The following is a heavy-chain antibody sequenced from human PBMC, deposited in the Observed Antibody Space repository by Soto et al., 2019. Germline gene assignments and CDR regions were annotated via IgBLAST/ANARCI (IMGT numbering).Heavy chain of an antibody. D-gene: IGHD3-9*01. CDR2: IIPVFGIE. J-gene: IGHJ6*02. Sequence: SVKVSCKASGGTFSSYAISWVRQAPGQGLEWMGGIIPVFGIENYRQKFQGRVTISADESTSTVYMELSSLRSDDTAVYYCERDLXEYDXLTGYPSPHSDGMDVWGQGTTVTVSS. V-gene: IGHV1-69*13. CDR1: GGTFSSYA. CDR3: ERDLXEYDXLTGYPSPHSDGMDV.